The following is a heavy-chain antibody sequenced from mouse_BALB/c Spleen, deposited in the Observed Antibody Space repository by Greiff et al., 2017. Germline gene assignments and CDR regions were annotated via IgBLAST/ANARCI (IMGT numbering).Heavy chain of an antibody. Sequence: VQRVESGPGLVAPSQSLSITCTASGFSLTSYGVHWVRQPPGKGLEWLGVICAGGSTNYNSALMSRLSISKDNSKSQVFLKMNRLQTDDTAMYYCARGGITLDYWGQGTTLTVSS. J-gene: IGHJ2*01. V-gene: IGHV2-9*02. D-gene: IGHD2-4*01. CDR1: GFSLTSYG. CDR3: ARGGITLDY. CDR2: ICAGGST.